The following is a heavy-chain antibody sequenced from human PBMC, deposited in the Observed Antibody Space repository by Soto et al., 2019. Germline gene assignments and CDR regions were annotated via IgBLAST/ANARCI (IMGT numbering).Heavy chain of an antibody. D-gene: IGHD3-22*01. V-gene: IGHV3-23*01. CDR1: VFTFIRYA. CDR2: ISGIGGST. Sequence: GGSLRLSGAASVFTFIRYAMSWVRQGPGKGLEWVSAISGIGGSTYYADSVKGRFTISRDNSKNTLYLQMNSLRAEDTAVYYCAKLSYDSSGYYVYYYYGMDVWGQGTTVTVSS. J-gene: IGHJ6*02. CDR3: AKLSYDSSGYYVYYYYGMDV.